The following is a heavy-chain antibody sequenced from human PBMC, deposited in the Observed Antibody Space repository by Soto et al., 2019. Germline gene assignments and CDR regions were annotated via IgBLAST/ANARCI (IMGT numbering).Heavy chain of an antibody. J-gene: IGHJ4*02. D-gene: IGHD3-3*01. CDR3: ARFHPCNFWSSYHSIPSAY. CDR2: ISANNGNT. CDR1: GETLACRS. Sequence: GASVKVSSKARGETLACRSMCWLHQAPEQGLEWMGRISANNGNTNYAQKLQGRVTMTTDTSTSTAYMELSSLRSGDTAVYYCARFHPCNFWSSYHSIPSAYWGQGTLVTVSS. V-gene: IGHV1-18*01.